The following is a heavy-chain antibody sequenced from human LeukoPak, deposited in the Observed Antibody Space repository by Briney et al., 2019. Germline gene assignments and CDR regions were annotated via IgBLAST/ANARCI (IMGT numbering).Heavy chain of an antibody. J-gene: IGHJ5*02. CDR1: GFTFSSYA. CDR3: ASNYDSSGPVRFDP. D-gene: IGHD3-22*01. CDR2: ISYDGSNK. V-gene: IGHV3-30-3*01. Sequence: GRSLRLSCAASGFTFSSYAMHWVRQAPGKGLEWVAVISYDGSNKYYADSVKGRFTISRDNSKNTLYLQMNGLRAEDTAVYYCASNYDSSGPVRFDPWGQGTLVTVSS.